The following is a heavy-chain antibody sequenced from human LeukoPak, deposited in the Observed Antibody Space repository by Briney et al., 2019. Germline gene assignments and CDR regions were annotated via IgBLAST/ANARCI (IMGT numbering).Heavy chain of an antibody. CDR2: ISSSSSYI. V-gene: IGHV3-21*06. CDR3: VAGNGWLGDY. J-gene: IGHJ4*02. D-gene: IGHD6-19*01. CDR1: GFTFSSYS. Sequence: GGSLRLSCAASGFTFSSYSMNWVRQAPGKGLEWVSSISSSSSYIYYADSVKGRFTISRDNGKNLLYLQMNSLRAEDTAVYYCVAGNGWLGDYWGQGNLVTVSS.